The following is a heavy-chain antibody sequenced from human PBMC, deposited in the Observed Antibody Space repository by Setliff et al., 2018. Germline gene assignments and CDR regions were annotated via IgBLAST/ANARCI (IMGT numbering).Heavy chain of an antibody. CDR3: ATRGSTGWYHDY. Sequence: GGSLRLSCAVSGFTFSKAWMHWVRQAPGKGLEWVGRVKSNTDGGAIDYAAPVKGRFTISRDDSKNTLYLQMNSLRTEDTAVYYCATRGSTGWYHDYWGQGTLVTVSS. CDR1: GFTFSKAW. J-gene: IGHJ4*02. D-gene: IGHD6-19*01. V-gene: IGHV3-15*07. CDR2: VKSNTDGGAI.